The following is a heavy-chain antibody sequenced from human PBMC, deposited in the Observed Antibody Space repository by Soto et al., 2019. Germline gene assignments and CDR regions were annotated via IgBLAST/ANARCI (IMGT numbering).Heavy chain of an antibody. CDR1: GGSISSYY. D-gene: IGHD3-16*01. V-gene: IGHV4-59*01. Sequence: SETLSLTCTVSGGSISSYYWSWVRQPPGKGLEWIGYIYYSGSTNYNPSLKSRVTISVDTSKNQFSLKLSSVTAADTAVYYCARGLLGYYYYGMDVWGQGTTVTVSS. CDR3: ARGLLGYYYYGMDV. J-gene: IGHJ6*02. CDR2: IYYSGST.